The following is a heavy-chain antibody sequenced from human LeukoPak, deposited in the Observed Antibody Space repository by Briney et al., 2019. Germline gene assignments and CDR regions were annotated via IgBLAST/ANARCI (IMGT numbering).Heavy chain of an antibody. Sequence: PSETLSLTCTVSGGSTSSYYWSWIRQPPGKGLEWIGYIYYSGSTNYNPSLKSRVTISVDTSKSQFSLKLSSVTAADTAVYYCAREMATTHNWFDPWGQGTLVTVSS. D-gene: IGHD5-24*01. CDR2: IYYSGST. CDR3: AREMATTHNWFDP. V-gene: IGHV4-59*01. CDR1: GGSTSSYY. J-gene: IGHJ5*02.